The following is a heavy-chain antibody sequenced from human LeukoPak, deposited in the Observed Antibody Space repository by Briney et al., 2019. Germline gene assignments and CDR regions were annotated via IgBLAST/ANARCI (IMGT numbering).Heavy chain of an antibody. CDR2: IYYSGST. Sequence: SETLSLTCTVSGGSISSSSYYWGWIRQPPGKGLEWIGYIYYSGSTYYNPSLKSRVTISVDTSKNQFSLKLSSVTAADTAVYYCAREEARGGSPRFDYWGQGTLVTVSS. D-gene: IGHD1-26*01. J-gene: IGHJ4*02. CDR3: AREEARGGSPRFDY. V-gene: IGHV4-30-4*08. CDR1: GGSISSSSYY.